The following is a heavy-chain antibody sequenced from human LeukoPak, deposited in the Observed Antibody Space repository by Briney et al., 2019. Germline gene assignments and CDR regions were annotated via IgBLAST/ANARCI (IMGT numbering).Heavy chain of an antibody. J-gene: IGHJ5*01. CDR3: AKGRPNYHESNGHYYRLNGDS. CDR1: GFTFNIYS. CDR2: ITSSGDAT. Sequence: PGGSLRLSCVASGFTFNIYSMSWVRQAPGKGLEWVSSITSSGDATFYADSVKDHFTISRDNSRSTLYLQMSRLRVEDTAVYYCAKGRPNYHESNGHYYRLNGDSWGQGTLVTVSS. D-gene: IGHD3-22*01. V-gene: IGHV3-23*01.